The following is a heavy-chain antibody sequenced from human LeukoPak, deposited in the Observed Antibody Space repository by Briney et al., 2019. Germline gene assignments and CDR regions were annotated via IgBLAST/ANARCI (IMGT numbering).Heavy chain of an antibody. Sequence: SETLSLTCAVYGGSFSGYYWSWIRQPPGKGLEWIGEINHSGSTNYNPSLKSRVTISVDTSKNQFSLKLSSVTAADTAVYYCARDSYDILAHYYYGMDVWGQGATVTVSS. V-gene: IGHV4-34*01. D-gene: IGHD3-9*01. J-gene: IGHJ6*02. CDR3: ARDSYDILAHYYYGMDV. CDR1: GGSFSGYY. CDR2: INHSGST.